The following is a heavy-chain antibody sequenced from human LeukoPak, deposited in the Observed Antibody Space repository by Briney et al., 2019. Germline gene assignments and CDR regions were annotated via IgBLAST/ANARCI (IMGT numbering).Heavy chain of an antibody. CDR1: GFTFSSCW. Sequence: GGSLRLSCAASGFTFSSCWMSRVRQAPGKGLEWVANIKQDGSEKYYVDSVKGRFTISRDNAKNSLYLQMNSLRAEDTAVYYCAIDGGYWGQGTLVTVSS. D-gene: IGHD4-23*01. V-gene: IGHV3-7*03. CDR2: IKQDGSEK. J-gene: IGHJ4*02. CDR3: AIDGGY.